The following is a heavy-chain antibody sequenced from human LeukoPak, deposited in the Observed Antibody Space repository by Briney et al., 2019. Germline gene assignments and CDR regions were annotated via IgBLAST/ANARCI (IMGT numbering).Heavy chain of an antibody. CDR2: IYTNGST. CDR3: AGYGSGSYYMYY. Sequence: SETLSLTCTVSGGSLSSDYWSWVRQPAGKGLEWIGRIYTNGSTNYNPSLTSRVTMSVDTSKNQFSLKLSSVTAADTAVYYCAGYGSGSYYMYYWGQGTLVTVSS. V-gene: IGHV4-4*07. J-gene: IGHJ4*02. CDR1: GGSLSSDY. D-gene: IGHD3-10*01.